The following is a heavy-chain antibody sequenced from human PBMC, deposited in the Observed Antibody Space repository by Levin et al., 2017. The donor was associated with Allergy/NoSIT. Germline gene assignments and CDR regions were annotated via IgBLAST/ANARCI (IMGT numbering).Heavy chain of an antibody. D-gene: IGHD3-10*01. J-gene: IGHJ6*02. CDR1: GGSFSGYY. CDR2: INHSGST. V-gene: IGHV4-34*01. CDR3: GRGRLTMVRGVIRRPYGMDV. Sequence: ASETLSLTCAVYGGSFSGYYWSWIRQPPGKGLEWIGEINHSGSTNYNPSLKSRSTISVDTSKNQFSLKLSCVTAADTAVYYCGRGRLTMVRGVIRRPYGMDVWGQGTTVTVSS.